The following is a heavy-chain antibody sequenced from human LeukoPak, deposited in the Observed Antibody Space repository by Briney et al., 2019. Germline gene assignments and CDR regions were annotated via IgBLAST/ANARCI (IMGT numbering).Heavy chain of an antibody. CDR2: INRSGST. V-gene: IGHV4-34*01. D-gene: IGHD5-12*01. CDR3: ARGQWLRSSFDY. J-gene: IGHJ4*02. Sequence: SETLSLTCAVYGGAFSGYFWSWIRLPPGKGLEWIGEINRSGSTNYNPSLKSRVTISVDTSKNQFSLNLSSVTAADTAIYYCARGQWLRSSFDYWGQGTPVTVSS. CDR1: GGAFSGYF.